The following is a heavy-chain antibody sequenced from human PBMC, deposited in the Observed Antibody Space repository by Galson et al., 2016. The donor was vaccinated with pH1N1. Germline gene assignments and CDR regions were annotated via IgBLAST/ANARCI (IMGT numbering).Heavy chain of an antibody. CDR2: IAYDGSNQ. CDR1: GFTFSNYP. CDR3: ARGGIATPYDTFDV. Sequence: SLRLSCAASGFTFSNYPMHWVRQAPGKGLEWVAVIAYDGSNQHYADSVQGRFTISRDNSQSTLFLQMNSLRPEDTAVYYCARGGIATPYDTFDVWGQGTMVTVSS. D-gene: IGHD6-13*01. V-gene: IGHV3-30-3*01. J-gene: IGHJ3*01.